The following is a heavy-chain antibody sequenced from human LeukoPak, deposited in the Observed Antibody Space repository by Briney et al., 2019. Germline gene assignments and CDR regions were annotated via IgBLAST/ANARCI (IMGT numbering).Heavy chain of an antibody. CDR2: IIPIFGTA. D-gene: IGHD3-3*01. CDR1: GGTFSSYA. J-gene: IGHJ5*02. Sequence: ASVKVSCKASGGTFSSYAISWVRQAPGQGLEWMGGIIPIFGTANYAQKFQGRVTITRNTSISTAYMEMSSLRSEDTAVYYCARGAKHYVFWSGYYVGAGWFDPWGQGTLVTVSS. V-gene: IGHV1-69*05. CDR3: ARGAKHYVFWSGYYVGAGWFDP.